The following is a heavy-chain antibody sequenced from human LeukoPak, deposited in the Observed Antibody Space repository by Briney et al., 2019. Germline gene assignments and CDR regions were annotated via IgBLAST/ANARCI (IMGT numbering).Heavy chain of an antibody. Sequence: GGSLRLSCAASGFTFRNYWMGWVRQAPGKGLEWVANTKPDGSAEYYADSVRGRFTTSRDNANNFLYLQMNSLRAGDTAVYYCVREARGYHYTYFDYWGQGTLVTVSS. CDR1: GFTFRNYW. CDR3: VREARGYHYTYFDY. CDR2: TKPDGSAE. V-gene: IGHV3-7*01. D-gene: IGHD5-18*01. J-gene: IGHJ4*02.